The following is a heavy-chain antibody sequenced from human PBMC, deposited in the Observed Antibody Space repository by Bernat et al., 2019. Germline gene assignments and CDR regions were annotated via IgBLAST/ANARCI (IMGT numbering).Heavy chain of an antibody. V-gene: IGHV3-7*04. CDR3: ARSGLWHDFDM. CDR2: IKEDGSLK. Sequence: EVQLVESGGGLVQPGGSLRLSCAASGFTFGIYWMSWVRQAPGKGLEWVANIKEDGSLKYYVDSVKGRFTISRDNAKNSVFLQMNSLRAEDTAVYYCARSGLWHDFDMWGQGTMVTVSS. CDR1: GFTFGIYW. D-gene: IGHD5-12*01. J-gene: IGHJ3*02.